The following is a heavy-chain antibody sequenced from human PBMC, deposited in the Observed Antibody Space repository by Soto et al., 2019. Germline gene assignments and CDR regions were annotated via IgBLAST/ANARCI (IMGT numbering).Heavy chain of an antibody. CDR3: ARERGSGSYYRLYYYYYMDV. D-gene: IGHD3-10*01. V-gene: IGHV4-34*01. CDR2: INHSGST. J-gene: IGHJ6*03. CDR1: GGSFSGYY. Sequence: QVQLQQWGAGLLKPSETLSLTCAVYGGSFSGYYWSWIRQPPGKGLEWIGEINHSGSTNYNPSLKSRVTISVDTSKIQFSLKLSSVTAADTAVYYCARERGSGSYYRLYYYYYMDVWGKGTTVTVSS.